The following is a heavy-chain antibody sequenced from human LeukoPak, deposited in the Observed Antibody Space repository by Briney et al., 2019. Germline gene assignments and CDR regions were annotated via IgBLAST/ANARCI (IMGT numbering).Heavy chain of an antibody. J-gene: IGHJ3*02. CDR3: TTDVDTAMVSYAFDI. D-gene: IGHD5-18*01. CDR1: GFTFSNAW. Sequence: GGSLRLSCAASGFTFSNAWMSWVRQAPGKGLEWVGRIKSKTDGGTTDYAAPVKGRFTISGDDSKNTLYLQMNSLKTEDTAVYYCTTDVDTAMVSYAFDIWGQGTMVTVSS. CDR2: IKSKTDGGTT. V-gene: IGHV3-15*01.